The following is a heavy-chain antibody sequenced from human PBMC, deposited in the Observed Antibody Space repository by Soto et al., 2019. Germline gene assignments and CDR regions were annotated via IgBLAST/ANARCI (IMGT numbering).Heavy chain of an antibody. CDR1: GGSFSGYY. J-gene: IGHJ5*02. CDR3: GRARPIDPFDP. CDR2: INHSGST. V-gene: IGHV4-34*01. D-gene: IGHD1-26*01. Sequence: PSETLSLTCAVYGGSFSGYYWSWIRQPPGKGLEWIGEINHSGSTNYNPSLKSRVTISVDTSKNQFSLKLSSVTAADTAVYYCGRARPIDPFDPWGQGTLVTVSS.